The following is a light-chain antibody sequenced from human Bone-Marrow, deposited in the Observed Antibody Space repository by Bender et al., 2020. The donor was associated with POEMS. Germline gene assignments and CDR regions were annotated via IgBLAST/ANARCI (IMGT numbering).Light chain of an antibody. CDR1: TSDVGGYNL. Sequence: QSALTQPASVSGSPGQSITISCTGSTSDVGGYNLVSWYQQQPGKAPRLILYEASKRPSGVSDRFSGSKSGNTASLTISGLQAEDDADYICCSFAGSNTVVFGAGTKLTVL. V-gene: IGLV2-23*01. CDR3: CSFAGSNTVV. CDR2: EAS. J-gene: IGLJ2*01.